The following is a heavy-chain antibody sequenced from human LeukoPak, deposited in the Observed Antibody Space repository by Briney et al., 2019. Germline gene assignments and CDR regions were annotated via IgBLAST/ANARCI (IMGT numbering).Heavy chain of an antibody. J-gene: IGHJ6*04. Sequence: ASVKVSCKASGYTFTSYGISWVRQAPGQGLEWMGWISAYNGDTNYAQKLQGRVTMTTDTSTSTAYMELRSLRSDDTAVYYCAREGCSSTSCLAGYYYYGMDVWGKGTTVTVSS. V-gene: IGHV1-18*04. CDR2: ISAYNGDT. D-gene: IGHD2-2*01. CDR3: AREGCSSTSCLAGYYYYGMDV. CDR1: GYTFTSYG.